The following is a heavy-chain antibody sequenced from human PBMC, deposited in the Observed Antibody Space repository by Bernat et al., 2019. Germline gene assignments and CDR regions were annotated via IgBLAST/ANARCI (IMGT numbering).Heavy chain of an antibody. Sequence: EVQLLESGGGLVQPGGPLRLSCSAAGFTFSFFAMGWVRQAPGKGLEWVSAISSTSDRTDYADSVKGRFTVSRDNSKNTLYLQMNSLRAEDTAIYYCAKDGLRVSAYWYFDLWGRGALVTVSS. J-gene: IGHJ2*01. D-gene: IGHD4/OR15-4a*01. CDR3: AKDGLRVSAYWYFDL. V-gene: IGHV3-23*01. CDR2: ISSTSDRT. CDR1: GFTFSFFA.